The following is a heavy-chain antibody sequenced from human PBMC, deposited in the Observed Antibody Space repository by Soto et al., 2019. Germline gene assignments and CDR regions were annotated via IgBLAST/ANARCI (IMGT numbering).Heavy chain of an antibody. D-gene: IGHD3-10*01. V-gene: IGHV1-2*02. CDR3: ARTTMVRGFNWFDP. Sequence: ASVKVSCKASGYTFTSYGISWVRQAPGQGLEWMGWINPNSGGTNYAQKFQGRVTMTRDTSISTAYMELSRLRSDDTAVYYCARTTMVRGFNWFDPWGQGTLVTVSS. CDR2: INPNSGGT. J-gene: IGHJ5*02. CDR1: GYTFTSYG.